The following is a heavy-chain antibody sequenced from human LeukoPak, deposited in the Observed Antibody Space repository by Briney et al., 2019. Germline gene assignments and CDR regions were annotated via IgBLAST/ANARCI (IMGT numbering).Heavy chain of an antibody. CDR3: AKVRYYYDISGYFDY. J-gene: IGHJ4*02. Sequence: GGSLRLSCAASGFTFSSYGMHWVRQAPGKGLEWVAVISYDGSNKYYADSVKGRFTISRDNSKNTLYLQMNSLRAEDTAVYYCAKVRYYYDISGYFDYWGQGTLVTVSS. D-gene: IGHD3-22*01. CDR1: GFTFSSYG. V-gene: IGHV3-30*18. CDR2: ISYDGSNK.